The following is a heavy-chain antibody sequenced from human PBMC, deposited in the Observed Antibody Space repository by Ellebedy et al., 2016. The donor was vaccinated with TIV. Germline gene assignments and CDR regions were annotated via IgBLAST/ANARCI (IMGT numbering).Heavy chain of an antibody. V-gene: IGHV4-59*01. CDR1: GGSISSYY. CDR3: ARDEKGYPGGYFDY. CDR2: IYYSGST. D-gene: IGHD2-15*01. Sequence: MPSETLSLTCTVSGGSISSYYWSWIRQPPGKGLEWIGYIYYSGSTNYNPSLKSRVTISVDTSKNQFSLKLSSVTAADTAVYYCARDEKGYPGGYFDYWGQGTLVTVSS. J-gene: IGHJ4*02.